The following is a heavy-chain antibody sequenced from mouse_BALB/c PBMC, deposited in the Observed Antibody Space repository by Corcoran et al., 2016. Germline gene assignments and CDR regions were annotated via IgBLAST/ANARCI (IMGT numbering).Heavy chain of an antibody. D-gene: IGHD2-4*01. V-gene: IGHV9-3-1*01. Sequence: QIQLVQSGPELKKPGETVKISCKASGYTFTNYGMNWVKQAPGKGLKWMGWINTYTGEPTYADDFKGRFAFSLETSASTAYLQINNLKNEDTATYFCARLRGYDYDHFDYWGQGTTLTVSS. CDR1: GYTFTNYG. CDR2: INTYTGEP. J-gene: IGHJ2*01. CDR3: ARLRGYDYDHFDY.